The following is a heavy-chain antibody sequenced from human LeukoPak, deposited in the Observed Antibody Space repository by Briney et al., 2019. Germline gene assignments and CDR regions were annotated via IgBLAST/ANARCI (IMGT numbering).Heavy chain of an antibody. J-gene: IGHJ4*02. D-gene: IGHD1-7*01. CDR2: FDPEDGET. CDR3: ASHNWNLGRFDY. Sequence: ASVKVSCKVSGYTLTELSMHWVRQAPGKGLEWMGGFDPEDGETIYAQKFQGRVTMTEDTSTDTAYMELSSLRSEDTAVYYCASHNWNLGRFDYWGQGTLVTVSS. CDR1: GYTLTELS. V-gene: IGHV1-24*01.